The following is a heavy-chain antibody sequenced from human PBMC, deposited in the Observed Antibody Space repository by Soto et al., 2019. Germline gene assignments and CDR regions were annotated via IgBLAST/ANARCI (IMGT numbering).Heavy chain of an antibody. CDR2: IYHSGST. J-gene: IGHJ5*02. D-gene: IGHD2-2*01. CDR3: ARVPDR. V-gene: IGHV4-30-2*01. CDR1: GGSISSGGYS. Sequence: TSETLSLTCAVSGGSISSGGYSWSWIRQPPGKGLEWIGYIYHSGSTYYNPSLKSRVTISVDRSKNQFSLKLSSVTAADTAVYYCARVPDRWGQGTLVTGLL.